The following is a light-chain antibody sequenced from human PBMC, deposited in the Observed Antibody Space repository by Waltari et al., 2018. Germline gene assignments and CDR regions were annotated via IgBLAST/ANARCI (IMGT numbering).Light chain of an antibody. CDR3: QQYGSPIMYT. J-gene: IGKJ2*01. V-gene: IGKV3-20*01. CDR1: QSLTKRY. CDR2: GAS. Sequence: EVVLTQSPDTLSLSPGERATLSCRASQSLTKRYLAWYQQKPGQAPRLLIYGASSRAAGIPYRFSGSGSGTDFTLTISRLEPEDFAVYYCQQYGSPIMYTFGQGTKLEIK.